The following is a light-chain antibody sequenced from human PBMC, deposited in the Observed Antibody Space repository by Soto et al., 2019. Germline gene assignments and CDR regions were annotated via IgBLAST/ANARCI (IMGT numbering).Light chain of an antibody. V-gene: IGKV3-11*01. CDR3: QQRTNWWT. CDR1: QRVSRY. CDR2: DAS. J-gene: IGKJ1*01. Sequence: EVVLTQSPATLSLSPGERATLSCRASQRVSRYLAWYQQKPGQAPRLLIYDASNRATGIPARFSGSGSGTDFTLTISSLEPEDFAVYYCQQRTNWWTFGQGTKVEIK.